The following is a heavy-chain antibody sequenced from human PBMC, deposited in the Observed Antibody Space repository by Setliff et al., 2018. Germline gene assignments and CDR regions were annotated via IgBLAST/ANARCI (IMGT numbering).Heavy chain of an antibody. D-gene: IGHD3-10*01. CDR1: GGSINGGFYY. CDR3: ARRDGSIIYREFFDY. V-gene: IGHV4-61*02. Sequence: PSETLSLTCTVSGGSINGGFYYWTWIRQPAGKGLEWIGRIFSSGRTNYNPSLKSRLAISMDTSTNQVSLKLSSVTAADTAVYYCARRDGSIIYREFFDYWGQGALVTVSS. CDR2: IFSSGRT. J-gene: IGHJ4*02.